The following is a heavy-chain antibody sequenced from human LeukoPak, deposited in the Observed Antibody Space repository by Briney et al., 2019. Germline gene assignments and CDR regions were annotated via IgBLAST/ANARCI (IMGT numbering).Heavy chain of an antibody. CDR2: MNPNSGNT. CDR3: ARITIFGVVNEGFES. CDR1: GYTFTSYD. D-gene: IGHD3-3*01. J-gene: IGHJ5*01. V-gene: IGHV1-8*03. Sequence: ASVKVSCKASGYTFTSYDINWVRQATGQGLEWMGWMNPNSGNTGYAQKFQGRVTITRNTSISTAYMELSSLRSEDTAVYYCARITIFGVVNEGFESWGQGTLVTVSS.